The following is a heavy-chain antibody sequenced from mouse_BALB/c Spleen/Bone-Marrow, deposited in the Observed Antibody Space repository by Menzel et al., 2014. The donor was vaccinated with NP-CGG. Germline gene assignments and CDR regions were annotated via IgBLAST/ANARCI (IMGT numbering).Heavy chain of an antibody. CDR1: GFTFSSFG. CDR2: ISSGSSTI. Sequence: EVKLVESGGGLVQPGGSRKLSCAASGFTFSSFGMHWVRQAPEKGLEWVAYISSGSSTIYYADTLKGQFTISRDNPKNNLFRQMSSLRTEDTAMYYCARARSTMITPGTLDYWGQGTSVTVSS. D-gene: IGHD2-4*01. CDR3: ARARSTMITPGTLDY. V-gene: IGHV5-17*02. J-gene: IGHJ4*01.